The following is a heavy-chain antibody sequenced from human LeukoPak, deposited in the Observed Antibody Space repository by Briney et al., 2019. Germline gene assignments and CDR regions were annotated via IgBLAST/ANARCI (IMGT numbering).Heavy chain of an antibody. CDR3: ARDGEYSGYATTLDW. V-gene: IGHV4-59*12. CDR1: GGSISSYY. J-gene: IGHJ4*02. Sequence: SKTLSLTCTVSGGSISSYYWSWIRQPPGKGLEWIGYIYYSGSTNYNPSLKSRVTISVDTSKNQFSLKLSSVTAADTAVYYCARDGEYSGYATTLDWWGQGTLVTVSS. CDR2: IYYSGST. D-gene: IGHD5-12*01.